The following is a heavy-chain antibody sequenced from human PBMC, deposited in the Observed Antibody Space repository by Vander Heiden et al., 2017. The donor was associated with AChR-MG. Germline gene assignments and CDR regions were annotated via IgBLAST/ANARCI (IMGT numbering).Heavy chain of an antibody. D-gene: IGHD4-4*01. J-gene: IGHJ6*03. CDR1: GFTFSSYA. Sequence: QVQLVESGGGVVQPGRSLRLPCAASGFTFSSYAMHWVRQAPGKGLEWLAVISYDGSNKYYADSVNGRFTISRDNSKNTLYLQMNSLSAEDTAVYYCARPCRPDSNYHLNYMDVWGKGTTVTVSS. CDR3: ARPCRPDSNYHLNYMDV. V-gene: IGHV3-30-3*01. CDR2: ISYDGSNK.